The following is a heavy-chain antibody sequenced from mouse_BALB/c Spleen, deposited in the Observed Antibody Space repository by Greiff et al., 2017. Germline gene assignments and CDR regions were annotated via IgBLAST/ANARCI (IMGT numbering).Heavy chain of an antibody. J-gene: IGHJ3*01. CDR2: IYPGDGDT. Sequence: QVQLKESGAELVRPGSSVKISCKASGYAFSSYWMNWVKQRPGQGLEWIGQIYPGDGDTNYNGKFKGKATLTADKSSSTAYMQLSSLTSEDSAVYFCAMRSNSWFAFWGQGTLVTVSA. V-gene: IGHV1-80*01. CDR1: GYAFSSYW. CDR3: AMRSNSWFAF. D-gene: IGHD2-5*01.